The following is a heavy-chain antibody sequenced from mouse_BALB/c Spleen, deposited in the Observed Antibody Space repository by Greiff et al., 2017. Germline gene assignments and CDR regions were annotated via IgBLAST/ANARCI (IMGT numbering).Heavy chain of an antibody. Sequence: VKLQESGAELARPGASVKMSCKASGYTFTSYTMHWVKQRPGQGLEWIGYINPSSGYTNYNQKFKDKATLTADKSSSTAYMQLSSLTSEDSAVYYCARSRDYYAMDYWGQGTSVTVSS. CDR1: GYTFTSYT. J-gene: IGHJ4*01. V-gene: IGHV1-4*01. CDR2: INPSSGYT. CDR3: ARSRDYYAMDY.